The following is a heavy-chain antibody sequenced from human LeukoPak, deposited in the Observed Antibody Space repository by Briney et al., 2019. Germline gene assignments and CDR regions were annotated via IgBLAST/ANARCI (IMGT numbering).Heavy chain of an antibody. J-gene: IGHJ3*02. Sequence: GGSLRLSCAASGFTLSSYSMNWVRQAPGKGLEWVSSISSSSYIYYADSVKGRFTISRDNAKNSLYLQMNSLRAEDTAVYYCAREDDTAMVKNAFDIWGQGTMVTVSS. CDR2: ISSSSYI. CDR1: GFTLSSYS. V-gene: IGHV3-21*01. CDR3: AREDDTAMVKNAFDI. D-gene: IGHD5-18*01.